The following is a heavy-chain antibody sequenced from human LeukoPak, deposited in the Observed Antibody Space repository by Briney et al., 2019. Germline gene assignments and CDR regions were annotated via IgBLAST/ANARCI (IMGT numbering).Heavy chain of an antibody. J-gene: IGHJ6*03. Sequence: GGSLRLSCGASGFTFSSYAMSWVRQAPRKGLEWVSAISGSGGSTYYADSVKGRFTISRDNSKNTLYLQMNSLRAEDTAVYYCAKSPIDYDFWSGTLSLYMYVWGKGTTVTVSS. CDR3: AKSPIDYDFWSGTLSLYMYV. D-gene: IGHD3-3*01. CDR1: GFTFSSYA. CDR2: ISGSGGST. V-gene: IGHV3-23*01.